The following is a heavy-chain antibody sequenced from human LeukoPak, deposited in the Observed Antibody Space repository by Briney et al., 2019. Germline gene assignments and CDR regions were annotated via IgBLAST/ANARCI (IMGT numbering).Heavy chain of an antibody. CDR1: GFTFSSYS. D-gene: IGHD6-13*01. V-gene: IGHV3-21*01. J-gene: IGHJ4*02. Sequence: PGGSLRLSCTASGFTFSSYSMNWVRQAPGKGLEWVSSISSSSSYIYYADSVKGRFTISRDNAENSLYLQMNSLRAEDTAVYCCARVIAAAGTDYWGQGTLVTVSS. CDR3: ARVIAAAGTDY. CDR2: ISSSSSYI.